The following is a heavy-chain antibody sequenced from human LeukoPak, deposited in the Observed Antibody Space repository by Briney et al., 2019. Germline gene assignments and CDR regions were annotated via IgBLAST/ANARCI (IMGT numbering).Heavy chain of an antibody. Sequence: GGSLRLSCVAPGLTLSNYWMSWDRQAPGKGLEWVATIKPDGSEKYYVDSVKGRFTISRDNAKNSLYLQMNSLRAEDTAVYYCARGDIVVEVAAIPYYMDVWGKGTTVTVSS. CDR1: GLTLSNYW. CDR3: ARGDIVVEVAAIPYYMDV. J-gene: IGHJ6*03. CDR2: IKPDGSEK. V-gene: IGHV3-7*01. D-gene: IGHD2-15*01.